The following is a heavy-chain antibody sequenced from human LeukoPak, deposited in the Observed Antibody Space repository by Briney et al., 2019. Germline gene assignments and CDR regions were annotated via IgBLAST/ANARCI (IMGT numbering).Heavy chain of an antibody. D-gene: IGHD6-13*01. Sequence: GGSLRLSCAASGFTFSSYTMNWARQAPGKGLQWVSSISSSSSLIYYADSVKGRFTISRDNSKNTLYLQMNSLRAEDTAVYYCAKDISSSQDTYYFDYWGQGTLVTVSS. J-gene: IGHJ4*02. CDR2: ISSSSSLI. V-gene: IGHV3-21*04. CDR1: GFTFSSYT. CDR3: AKDISSSQDTYYFDY.